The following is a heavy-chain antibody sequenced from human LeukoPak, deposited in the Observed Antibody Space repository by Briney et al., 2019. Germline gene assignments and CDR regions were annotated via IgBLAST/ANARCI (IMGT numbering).Heavy chain of an antibody. CDR1: GFTFSSYA. CDR2: ISINVGST. Sequence: PGGSLRLSCAASGFTFSSYAMRWGRQTPGKGLEWVSGISINVGSTYYADSVKGRFTIPRDNSNNTLCLQMNSLRAEDTAVYYCAKYRGDGYKWGYFQEWGQGTLVTVSS. J-gene: IGHJ1*01. V-gene: IGHV3-23*01. CDR3: AKYRGDGYKWGYFQE. D-gene: IGHD5-24*01.